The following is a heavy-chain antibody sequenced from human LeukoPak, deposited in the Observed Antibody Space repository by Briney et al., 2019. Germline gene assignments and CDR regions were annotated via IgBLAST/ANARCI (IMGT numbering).Heavy chain of an antibody. D-gene: IGHD3-16*02. CDR3: ARHASGDLSTPFDY. J-gene: IGHJ4*02. Sequence: GESLKISCKGSGYSFTNNWTGWVRQMPGKGLEWMGIIYPGDSHTRYSPSFQGQVTISADKSISTAYLQWSSLKASDTAIYYCARHASGDLSTPFDYWGQGTLVTVSA. CDR1: GYSFTNNW. V-gene: IGHV5-51*01. CDR2: IYPGDSHT.